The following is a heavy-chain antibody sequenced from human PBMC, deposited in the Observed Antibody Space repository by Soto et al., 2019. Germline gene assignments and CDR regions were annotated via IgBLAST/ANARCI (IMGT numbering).Heavy chain of an antibody. D-gene: IGHD7-27*01. CDR3: AKEVSLGSTVDLGY. Sequence: GSLRLSCAASGFTFSIFAMSWVRQSPGKGLEWVSTISGSGGSTYYADAVKGRFTISRDNSMGTLYLQTKSLRVEDTAIYYCAKEVSLGSTVDLGYWGQGALVTVSS. CDR2: ISGSGGST. V-gene: IGHV3-23*01. J-gene: IGHJ4*02. CDR1: GFTFSIFA.